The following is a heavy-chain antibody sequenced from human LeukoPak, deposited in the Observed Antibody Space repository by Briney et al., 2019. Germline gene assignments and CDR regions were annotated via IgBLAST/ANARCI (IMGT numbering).Heavy chain of an antibody. CDR2: ISGSGGST. J-gene: IGHJ3*02. V-gene: IGHV3-23*01. CDR3: AKDRDSGSYYFDAFGI. D-gene: IGHD1-26*01. Sequence: GGSLRLSCAASGFTFSSYAMSWVRQAPGKGLEWVSAISGSGGSTYYADSVKGRFTISRDNSKNTLYLQMNSLRAEDTAVYYCAKDRDSGSYYFDAFGIWGQGTMVTVSS. CDR1: GFTFSSYA.